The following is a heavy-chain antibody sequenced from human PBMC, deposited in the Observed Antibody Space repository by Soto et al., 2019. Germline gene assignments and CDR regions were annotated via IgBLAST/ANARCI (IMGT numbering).Heavy chain of an antibody. J-gene: IGHJ6*03. CDR2: ISSSSSYK. D-gene: IGHD4-17*01. CDR1: GFTFSSYS. CDR3: AREAGWALRSTVTTHYYYYMDV. V-gene: IGHV3-21*01. Sequence: GGSLRLSCAASGFTFSSYSMNWVRQAPGKGLEWVSSISSSSSYKYYADSVKGRFTISRDNAKNSLYLQMNSLRAEDTAVYYCAREAGWALRSTVTTHYYYYMDVWGKGTTVTVSS.